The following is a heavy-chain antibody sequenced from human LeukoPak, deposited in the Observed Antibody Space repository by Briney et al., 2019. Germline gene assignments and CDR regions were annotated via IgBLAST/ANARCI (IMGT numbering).Heavy chain of an antibody. J-gene: IGHJ4*02. CDR3: AKEGDTGTIDY. CDR1: GFTFSRYW. CDR2: INSDGSST. Sequence: GGSLRLSCAASGFTFSRYWMHWVRQAPGKGLVWVSRINSDGSSTIYADSVKGRLTISRDSAKNTLYLQMNSLRADDTAVYYCAKEGDTGTIDYWGQGTLVTVSS. V-gene: IGHV3-74*01. D-gene: IGHD4-17*01.